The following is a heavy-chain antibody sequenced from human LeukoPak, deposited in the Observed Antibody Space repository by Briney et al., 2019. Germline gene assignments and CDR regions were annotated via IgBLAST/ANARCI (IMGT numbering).Heavy chain of an antibody. CDR2: IYYSGST. Sequence: PSETLSLTCTVSGGSVSSGGYYWSWIRQPPGKGLEWIGYIYYSGSTNYNPSLKSRVTISVDTSKNQFSLKLSSVTAADTAVYYCARDSYYDSSGYYYYFDYWGQGTLVTVSS. CDR3: ARDSYYDSSGYYYYFDY. D-gene: IGHD3-22*01. J-gene: IGHJ4*02. CDR1: GGSVSSGGYY. V-gene: IGHV4-61*08.